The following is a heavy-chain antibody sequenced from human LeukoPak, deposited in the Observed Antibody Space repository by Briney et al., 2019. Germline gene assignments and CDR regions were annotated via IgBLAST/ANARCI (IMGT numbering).Heavy chain of an antibody. CDR1: GGSFSGYY. J-gene: IGHJ5*02. D-gene: IGHD3-10*01. CDR3: ASAGQCYYYGSGTTDNWFDP. Sequence: PSETLSLTCAVYGGSFSGYYWRWFRQPPGKGLEWIGYIYYSGSTSYNPSLKSRVTISVDTSKNQFSLKLSSVTAADTAVYYCASAGQCYYYGSGTTDNWFDPWGQGTLVTVSS. CDR2: IYYSGST. V-gene: IGHV4-30-4*01.